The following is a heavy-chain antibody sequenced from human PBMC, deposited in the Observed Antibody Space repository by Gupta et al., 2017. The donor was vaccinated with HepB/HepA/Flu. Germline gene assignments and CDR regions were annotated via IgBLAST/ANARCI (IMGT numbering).Heavy chain of an antibody. V-gene: IGHV3-21*01. CDR3: ARIGYCSSTSCYDEYYFDY. J-gene: IGHJ4*02. Sequence: EVQLVESGGGLVKPGGSLRLSCAASGFTFSSYSMNWVRQAPGKGLEWVSSISSSSSYIYYADSVKGRFTISRDNAKNSLYLQMNSLRAEDTAVYYCARIGYCSSTSCYDEYYFDYWGQGTLVTVSS. CDR2: ISSSSSYI. D-gene: IGHD2-2*01. CDR1: GFTFSSYS.